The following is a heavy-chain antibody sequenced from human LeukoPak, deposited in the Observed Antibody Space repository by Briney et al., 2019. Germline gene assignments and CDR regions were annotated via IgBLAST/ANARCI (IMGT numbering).Heavy chain of an antibody. CDR1: GASVSSDY. J-gene: IGHJ5*02. D-gene: IGHD2/OR15-2a*01. Sequence: SETLSLTCTVSGASVSSDYWSWIQQSPGKGLEWIGYIYHSGHTMSNPSLKSRVSLSLDTSSNQFSLKLSSVTAADTAVYYCARHPFQYPFDHWGQGTVVSASS. V-gene: IGHV4-59*08. CDR3: ARHPFQYPFDH. CDR2: IYHSGHT.